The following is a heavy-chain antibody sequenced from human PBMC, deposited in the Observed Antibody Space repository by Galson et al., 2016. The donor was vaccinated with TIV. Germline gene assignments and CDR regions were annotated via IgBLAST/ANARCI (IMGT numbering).Heavy chain of an antibody. V-gene: IGHV1-3*03. D-gene: IGHD3-9*01. CDR1: GYSFISYD. Sequence: SVKVSCKASGYSFISYDIHWVRQAPGQRLEWMGWINTGNGNTKYSQEFQGRVTITRDTFASTAYMELTSLKSEDMAVYYCARGRSFEYLLDKWGQGTLVTVSS. CDR2: INTGNGNT. J-gene: IGHJ4*02. CDR3: ARGRSFEYLLDK.